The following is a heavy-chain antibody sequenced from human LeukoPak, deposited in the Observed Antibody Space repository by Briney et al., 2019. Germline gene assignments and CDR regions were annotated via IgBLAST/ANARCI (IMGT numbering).Heavy chain of an antibody. CDR3: ARMHGGKVGY. V-gene: IGHV3-21*01. J-gene: IGHJ4*02. Sequence: PGGSLRLPCAASGFTFSSYSMNWVRQAPGKGLEWVSSISSSSSYIYYADSVKGRFTISRDNAKNSLYLQMNSLRAEDTAVYYCARMHGGKVGYWGQGTLVTVSS. D-gene: IGHD4-23*01. CDR2: ISSSSSYI. CDR1: GFTFSSYS.